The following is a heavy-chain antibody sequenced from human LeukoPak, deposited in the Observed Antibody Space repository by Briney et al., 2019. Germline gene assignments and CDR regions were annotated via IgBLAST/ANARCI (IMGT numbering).Heavy chain of an antibody. V-gene: IGHV3-23*01. J-gene: IGHJ4*02. CDR1: GFTFKTYA. CDR2: INFSGAHT. Sequence: GGSLRLSCAASGFTFKTYAMSWVRQAPGKGLEWVAGINFSGAHTYYADSVKGRSTISRDNSKDTLYLQINSLRVEDTAVYFCAKLGYYDFWSNYLVFDNWGQGTLVTVSS. D-gene: IGHD3-3*01. CDR3: AKLGYYDFWSNYLVFDN.